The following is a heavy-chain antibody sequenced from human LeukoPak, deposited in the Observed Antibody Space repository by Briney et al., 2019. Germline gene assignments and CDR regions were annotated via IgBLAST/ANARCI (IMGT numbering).Heavy chain of an antibody. J-gene: IGHJ4*02. CDR2: IKQDGSEK. Sequence: PGGSLRLSCAASGFTFSSYWMSWVRQAPGKGLEWVANIKQDGSEKYYVDSVKGRFTISRDNAKNSLYLQMNSLRAEDTAVYYCAPPPYSSGWPLIGYWGQGTLVTVSS. D-gene: IGHD6-19*01. CDR3: APPPYSSGWPLIGY. CDR1: GFTFSSYW. V-gene: IGHV3-7*01.